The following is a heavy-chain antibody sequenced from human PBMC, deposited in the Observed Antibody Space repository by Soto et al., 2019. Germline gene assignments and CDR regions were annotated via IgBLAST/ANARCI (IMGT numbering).Heavy chain of an antibody. Sequence: GGSLRLSCTASGFTFGDYAMSWVRQAPGKGLEWVGFIRSKAYGGTTEYAASVKGRFTVSRDDSKSIAYLQMNSLKTEDTAVYYCTRARLYDILTGDYDYWGQGTLVTVSS. J-gene: IGHJ4*02. CDR1: GFTFGDYA. D-gene: IGHD3-9*01. V-gene: IGHV3-49*04. CDR2: IRSKAYGGTT. CDR3: TRARLYDILTGDYDY.